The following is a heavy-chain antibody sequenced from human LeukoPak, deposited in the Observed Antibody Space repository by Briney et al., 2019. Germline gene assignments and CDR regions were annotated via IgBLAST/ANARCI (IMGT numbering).Heavy chain of an antibody. J-gene: IGHJ6*03. CDR2: ISSSSSYI. CDR1: GFTFSSYS. Sequence: GGSLRLSCAASGFTFSSYSMNWVRQAPGKGLEWVSSISSSSSYIYYADSVKGRFTISRDNAKNSLYLQMNSLRAEDTAVYYCARVASSGYYYYMDVWGKGTTVTISS. V-gene: IGHV3-21*01. CDR3: ARVASSGYYYYMDV. D-gene: IGHD3-22*01.